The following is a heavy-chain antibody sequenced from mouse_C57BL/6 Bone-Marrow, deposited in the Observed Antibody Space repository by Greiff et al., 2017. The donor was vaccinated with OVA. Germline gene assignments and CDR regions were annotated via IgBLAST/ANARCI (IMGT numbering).Heavy chain of an antibody. CDR2: INPSTGGT. D-gene: IGHD2-12*01. J-gene: IGHJ4*01. CDR1: GYSFTGYY. V-gene: IGHV1-42*01. CDR3: ARRGRRRGYYYAMDY. Sequence: EVQLVESGPELVKPGASVKISCKASGYSFTGYYMNWVKQSPEKSLEWIGEINPSTGGTTYNQKFKAKATLTVDKSSSTAYMQLKSLTSEDSAVYYCARRGRRRGYYYAMDYWGQGTSVTVSS.